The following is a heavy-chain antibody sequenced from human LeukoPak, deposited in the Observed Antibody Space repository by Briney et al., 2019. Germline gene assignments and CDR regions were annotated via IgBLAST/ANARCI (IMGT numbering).Heavy chain of an antibody. V-gene: IGHV3-23*01. Sequence: HPGGTLRLSCAASGFTFISFAMSRVRQAPGKGLEWVSTISRTGVATYYANSVKGRFTISRDNSKNTVYLQMNSLRAEDTAVYYCAKHSHDGSAPYYEVQFDSWGQGTLVTVSS. CDR1: GFTFISFA. D-gene: IGHD3-22*01. CDR2: ISRTGVAT. J-gene: IGHJ4*02. CDR3: AKHSHDGSAPYYEVQFDS.